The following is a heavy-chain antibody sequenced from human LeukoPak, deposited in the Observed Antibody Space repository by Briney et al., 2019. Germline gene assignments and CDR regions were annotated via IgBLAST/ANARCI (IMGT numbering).Heavy chain of an antibody. J-gene: IGHJ6*02. D-gene: IGHD3-16*01. CDR3: TKDSQGSYDGFWYGTYGMDV. V-gene: IGHV3-23*05. Sequence: GGSLRLSCVASGFSFNTFALTWVRQAPGKGLEWVSTISDYPHYADSVRGRFTISRDNSRKTVFLQMNSLTPEDAATYYCTKDSQGSYDGFWYGTYGMDVWGQGTTVTVSS. CDR2: ISDYP. CDR1: GFSFNTFA.